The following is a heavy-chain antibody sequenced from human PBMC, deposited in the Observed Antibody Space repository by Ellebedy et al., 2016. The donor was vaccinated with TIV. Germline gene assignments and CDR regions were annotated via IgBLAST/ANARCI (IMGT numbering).Heavy chain of an antibody. CDR1: GFTFSNYW. D-gene: IGHD3-10*01. V-gene: IGHV3-7*01. J-gene: IGHJ4*02. Sequence: GESLKISXAASGFTFSNYWMSWVRQAPGKGLEWVANIKQDGSEKYYVDSVKGRFSMSRDNAKNSLYLQMDSLRAEDTAAYYCAKEIGGGGSYWGQGTLVTVSS. CDR2: IKQDGSEK. CDR3: AKEIGGGGSY.